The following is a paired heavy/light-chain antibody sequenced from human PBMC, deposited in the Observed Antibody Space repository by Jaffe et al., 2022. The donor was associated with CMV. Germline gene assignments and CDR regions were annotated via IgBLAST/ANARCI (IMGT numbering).Heavy chain of an antibody. CDR2: IYYSGST. D-gene: IGHD3-3*01. J-gene: IGHJ4*02. CDR3: ARSPSTCDFWSGYCYIDY. V-gene: IGHV4-59*01. Sequence: QVQLQESGPGLVKPSETLSLTCTVSGGSISGYYWTWIRQSPGKGLEWIGYIYYSGSTKYNPSLKSRVTISVDTSKNQFSLKLSSVTAADTAVYYCARSPSTCDFWSGYCYIDYWGQGALVTVSS. CDR1: GGSISGYY.
Light chain of an antibody. V-gene: IGKV3-15*01. CDR1: QTVSSN. CDR3: QQYNNWPPT. Sequence: EIVMTQSPAPLSVSPGERATLSCRASQTVSSNLAWYQQKPGQAPRLLMYGASTRATGIPARFSGSGSGTEFTLTISSLQSEDFAVYYCQQYNNWPPTFGQGTKVEIK. J-gene: IGKJ1*01. CDR2: GAS.